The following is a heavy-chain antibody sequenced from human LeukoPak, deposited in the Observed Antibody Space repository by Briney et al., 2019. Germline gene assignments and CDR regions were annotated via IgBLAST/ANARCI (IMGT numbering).Heavy chain of an antibody. CDR3: ARMIRGVIDILFDY. J-gene: IGHJ4*02. V-gene: IGHV1-69*05. Sequence: SVKVSCKASGGTFSSYAISWVRQAPGQGLEWMGGIIPIFGTANYAQKFQGRVTMTRDTSTSTVYMELSSLRSEDTAVYYCARMIRGVIDILFDYWGQGTLVTVSS. D-gene: IGHD3-10*01. CDR1: GGTFSSYA. CDR2: IIPIFGTA.